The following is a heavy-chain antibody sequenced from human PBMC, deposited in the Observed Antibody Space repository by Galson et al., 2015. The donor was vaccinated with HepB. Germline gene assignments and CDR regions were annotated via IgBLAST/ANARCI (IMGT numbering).Heavy chain of an antibody. Sequence: SLRLSCAASGFTFSNAWMSWVRQAPGKGLEWVGRIKSKTDGGTTDYAAPVKGRFTISRDDSKNTLYLQMNSLKTEDTAVYYCTTDNMVRGVIDHDAFDIWGQGTMVTVSS. CDR2: IKSKTDGGTT. D-gene: IGHD3-10*01. J-gene: IGHJ3*02. CDR1: GFTFSNAW. V-gene: IGHV3-15*01. CDR3: TTDNMVRGVIDHDAFDI.